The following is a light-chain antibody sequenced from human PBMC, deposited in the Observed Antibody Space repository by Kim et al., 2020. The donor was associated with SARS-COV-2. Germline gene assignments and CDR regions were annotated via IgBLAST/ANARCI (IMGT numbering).Light chain of an antibody. CDR3: CSYANTNILYV. V-gene: IGLV2-23*02. Sequence: QSALTQPASVSGSPGQSITHSCTATSSDVGRYHLVSWYQQHPGKAPKLLIYEVTKRPSGVSDRFSGSKSGNTASLTISGLQAEDEADYYCCSYANTNILYVFGTGTKVTVL. J-gene: IGLJ1*01. CDR2: EVT. CDR1: SSDVGRYHL.